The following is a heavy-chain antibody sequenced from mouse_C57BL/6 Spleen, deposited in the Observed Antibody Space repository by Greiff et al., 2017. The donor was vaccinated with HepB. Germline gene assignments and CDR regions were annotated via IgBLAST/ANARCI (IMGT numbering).Heavy chain of an antibody. Sequence: QVQLQQSGAELVKPGASVKVSCKASGYTFTSYWMHWVKQRPGQGLEWIGRINPSDSDTNYNQKFKGKATLTVDKSSSTAYMQLSSLTSEDSAVYYCAIPYGSSPYWYFDVWGTGTTVTVSS. V-gene: IGHV1-74*01. D-gene: IGHD1-1*01. CDR2: INPSDSDT. J-gene: IGHJ1*03. CDR1: GYTFTSYW. CDR3: AIPYGSSPYWYFDV.